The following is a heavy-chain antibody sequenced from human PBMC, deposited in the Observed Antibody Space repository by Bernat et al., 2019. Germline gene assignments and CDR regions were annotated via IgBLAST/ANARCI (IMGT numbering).Heavy chain of an antibody. V-gene: IGHV1-69*01. CDR2: IIPIFGTA. J-gene: IGHJ4*02. CDR3: ARGSVNSTYYYDSSGYYPSGY. D-gene: IGHD3-22*01. Sequence: QVQLVQSGAEVKKPGSSVKVSCKASGGTFSSYAISWVRQAPGQGLEWMGGIIPIFGTANYAQKFQGRVTITADESTSTAYMELSSLRSEDTAVYYCARGSVNSTYYYDSSGYYPSGYWGQGTLVTVSS. CDR1: GGTFSSYA.